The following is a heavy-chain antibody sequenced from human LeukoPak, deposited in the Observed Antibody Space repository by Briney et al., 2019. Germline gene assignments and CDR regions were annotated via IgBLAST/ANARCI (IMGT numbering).Heavy chain of an antibody. CDR1: GFTFSDSS. J-gene: IGHJ4*02. Sequence: GGSLKLSCAASGFTFSDSSVHWVRQASGKGLEGVGRIRSKANNYATLYTASVQGRFTVSRDDAENTAYLQMNSLKTEDTAVYYCSRYGSSPSWGQGTLVTVSS. CDR3: SRYGSSPS. D-gene: IGHD2-2*01. V-gene: IGHV3-73*01. CDR2: IRSKANNYAT.